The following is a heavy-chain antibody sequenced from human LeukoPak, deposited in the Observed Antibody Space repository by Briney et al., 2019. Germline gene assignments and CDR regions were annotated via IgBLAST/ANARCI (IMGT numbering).Heavy chain of an antibody. V-gene: IGHV1-69*13. J-gene: IGHJ5*02. CDR3: AREVEWELLSSWFDP. Sequence: SVTVSCKASGGTFSSYAISWVRQAPGQGLEWMGGIIPIFGTANYAQQFQGRVTITADESTSTAYMELSSLRSEDTAVYYCAREVEWELLSSWFDPWGQGTLVTVSS. CDR2: IIPIFGTA. D-gene: IGHD1-26*01. CDR1: GGTFSSYA.